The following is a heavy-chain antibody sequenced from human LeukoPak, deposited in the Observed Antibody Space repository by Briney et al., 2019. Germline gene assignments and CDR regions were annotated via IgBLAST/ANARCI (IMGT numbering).Heavy chain of an antibody. Sequence: GASVKVSCKAFGYTFTSYDINWVRQATGQGLEWMGWMNPNSGNTGYAQRFQGRVTITRNTSISTAYMELSSLRSEDTAVYYCASSRGIGYCSSTSCYRSVEAEGSLDYWGQGTLVTVSS. V-gene: IGHV1-8*03. D-gene: IGHD2-2*01. J-gene: IGHJ4*02. CDR3: ASSRGIGYCSSTSCYRSVEAEGSLDY. CDR2: MNPNSGNT. CDR1: GYTFTSYD.